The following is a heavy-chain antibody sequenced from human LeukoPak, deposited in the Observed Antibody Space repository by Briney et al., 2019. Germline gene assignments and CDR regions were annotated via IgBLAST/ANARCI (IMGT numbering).Heavy chain of an antibody. J-gene: IGHJ3*02. D-gene: IGHD3-22*01. V-gene: IGHV4-59*01. CDR1: GASINSYY. Sequence: PSETLSLTCSVSGASINSYYWNWIQQPPGKGLEWIGNIYKSGGTNYNPSLKSRVTISVDTSKNQFSLKLSSVTAADTAVYYCARDRDYYDSSGPGAFDIWGQGTMVTVSS. CDR2: IYKSGGT. CDR3: ARDRDYYDSSGPGAFDI.